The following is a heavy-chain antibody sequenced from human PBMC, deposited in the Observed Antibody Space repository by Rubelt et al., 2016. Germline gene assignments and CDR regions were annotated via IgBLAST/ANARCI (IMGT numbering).Heavy chain of an antibody. J-gene: IGHJ4*02. CDR2: TQYSGSR. D-gene: IGHD5-18*01. CDR1: GASISSRSYF. V-gene: IGHV4-39*01. CDR3: ARHPTALDIYCFDY. Sequence: QLQLQESGPGLVKPSETLSLTCTVSGASISSRSYFWGWIRQPPGKGLERIGSTQYSGSRYYNAVLKSRGTISVDTSKNQVSLKLSSVTAADTAVYYCARHPTALDIYCFDYWGQGTLVTVSS.